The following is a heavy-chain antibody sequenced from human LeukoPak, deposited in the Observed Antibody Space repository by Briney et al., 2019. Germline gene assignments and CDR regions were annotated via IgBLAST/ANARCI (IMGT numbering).Heavy chain of an antibody. CDR2: INHSGST. D-gene: IGHD3-10*01. CDR1: GGSFSGYY. CDR3: ARGFRGYGSGRSDY. V-gene: IGHV4-34*01. Sequence: SETLSLTCAVYGGSFSGYYWSWIRQPPGKGLEWIGEINHSGSTNYNPSLKSRVTISVDTSKNQFSLKLSSVTAADTAVYYCARGFRGYGSGRSDYWDQGTLVTVSS. J-gene: IGHJ4*02.